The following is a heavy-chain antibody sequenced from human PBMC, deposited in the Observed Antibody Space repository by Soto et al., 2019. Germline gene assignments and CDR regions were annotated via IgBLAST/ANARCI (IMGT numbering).Heavy chain of an antibody. CDR2: ISESGAYT. Sequence: EVQLLESGGGLVQPGGSLRLSCTASQFSLSGSVIYWVRQAPGKGLEWVSAISESGAYTNYADSVKGRFTTSIDNSKNTVYLEMNSLRGDDTAIYFCAKFAVRLSYSGVDFWGKGTTVTVSS. CDR1: QFSLSGSV. D-gene: IGHD2-15*01. J-gene: IGHJ6*04. CDR3: AKFAVRLSYSGVDF. V-gene: IGHV3-23*01.